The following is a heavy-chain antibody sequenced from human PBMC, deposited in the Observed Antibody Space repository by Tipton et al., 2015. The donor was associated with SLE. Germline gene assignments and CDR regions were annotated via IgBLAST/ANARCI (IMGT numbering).Heavy chain of an antibody. CDR2: INWNGGST. CDR3: ARDSHYTYYMNV. V-gene: IGHV3-20*04. CDR1: GFTFDDYG. J-gene: IGHJ6*03. Sequence: VQLVQSGGGVVRPGGSLRLSCAASGFTFDDYGMIWVRQAPGKGLEWVSGINWNGGSTGYADSVKCRFTISRDNAKNSLYLQMNSLRAEDTALYYCARDSHYTYYMNVWGKGTTVTVSS.